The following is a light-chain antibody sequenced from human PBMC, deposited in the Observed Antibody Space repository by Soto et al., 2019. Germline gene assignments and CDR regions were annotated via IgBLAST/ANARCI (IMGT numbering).Light chain of an antibody. CDR1: QSISSY. CDR3: QQSYSTPIT. V-gene: IGKV1-39*01. J-gene: IGKJ5*01. CDR2: AAS. Sequence: DIHMTQSPRSLSASVVGIVTVSCRASQSISSYLNWYQQKPGKDPKVLIYAASSLQSGVPSRFSGSGSGTDFTLAISSLQPEDFATYYCQQSYSTPITGGQGTRREIK.